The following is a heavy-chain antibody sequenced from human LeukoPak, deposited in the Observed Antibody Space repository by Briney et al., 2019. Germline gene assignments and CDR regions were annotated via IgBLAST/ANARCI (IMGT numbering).Heavy chain of an antibody. Sequence: SETLSLTCTVSGVSISSSSYYWGWIRQPPGKGLEWIGSIYYSGSTYYNSSLKSRVTISVDTSKNQFSLKLSSVTAADTAVFYCARQNILTGLRFDPWGQGTLVTVSS. D-gene: IGHD3-9*01. CDR3: ARQNILTGLRFDP. CDR2: IYYSGST. CDR1: GVSISSSSYY. J-gene: IGHJ5*02. V-gene: IGHV4-39*01.